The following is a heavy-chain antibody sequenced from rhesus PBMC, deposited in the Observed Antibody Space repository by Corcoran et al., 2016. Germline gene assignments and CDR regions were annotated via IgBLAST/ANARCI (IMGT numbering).Heavy chain of an antibody. CDR2: ISCSGGSP. Sequence: QLQLQESGPGLVKPSETLSLTCAGPGGSIGSNYRTWIRQPPGKGLAWIGRISCSGGSPDYNPSLKSRVTHSTDTSKNQFSLKLSSVTAADTAVYYCARAGLQYSSDVWGPGVLVTVSS. CDR3: ARAGLQYSSDV. D-gene: IGHD4-11*01. J-gene: IGHJ5-1*01. CDR1: GGSIGSNY. V-gene: IGHV4-173*01.